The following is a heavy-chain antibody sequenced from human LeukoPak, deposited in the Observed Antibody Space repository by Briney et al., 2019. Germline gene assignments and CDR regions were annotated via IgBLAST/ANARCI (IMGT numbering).Heavy chain of an antibody. CDR3: AREKANNWNYVAAFGI. CDR2: IYTTGST. J-gene: IGHJ3*02. CDR1: DDSISSYY. V-gene: IGHV4-4*07. Sequence: SETLSLTCSVSDDSISSYYWTWIRQPAGKGLEWIGRIYTTGSTNYNPSLKSRVTMSVDTSKNQFSLKLSSVTAADTAMYYCAREKANNWNYVAAFGIWGQGTMVTVSS. D-gene: IGHD1-7*01.